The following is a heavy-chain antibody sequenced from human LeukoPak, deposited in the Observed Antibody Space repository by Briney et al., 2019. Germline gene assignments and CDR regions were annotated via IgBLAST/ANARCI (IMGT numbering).Heavy chain of an antibody. V-gene: IGHV3-48*01. D-gene: IGHD2-15*01. CDR3: ARDHRWSFDY. J-gene: IGHJ4*02. CDR1: GFTFSSYS. Sequence: PGGSLRLSCVASGFTFSSYSMDWFRQAPGKGLQWISYISRNSDNIYYADSVKGRFTISRDSAKNSLYLQMSSLRAEDTALYYCARDHRWSFDYWGQGTLVTVSS. CDR2: ISRNSDNI.